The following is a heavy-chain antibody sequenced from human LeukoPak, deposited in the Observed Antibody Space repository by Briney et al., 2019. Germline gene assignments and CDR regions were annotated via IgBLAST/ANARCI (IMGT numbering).Heavy chain of an antibody. J-gene: IGHJ3*02. CDR3: ATLYGDDAFDI. D-gene: IGHD4-17*01. V-gene: IGHV3-30*03. CDR2: ISYDGSNK. Sequence: PGRSLRLSCAASRFTFSSYGMHWVRQAPGKGLEWVAVISYDGSNKYYADSVKGRFTISRDNSKNTLYLQMNSLRAEDTAVYYCATLYGDDAFDIWGQGTMVTVSS. CDR1: RFTFSSYG.